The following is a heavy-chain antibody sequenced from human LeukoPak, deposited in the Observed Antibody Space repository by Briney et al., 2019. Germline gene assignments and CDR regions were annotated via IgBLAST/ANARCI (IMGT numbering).Heavy chain of an antibody. CDR2: INHSGST. V-gene: IGHV4-34*01. CDR1: GGSFSGYY. Sequence: ETLSLTCAVYGGSFSGYYWSWIRPPPGKGLEWIGEINHSGSTNYNPSLKSRVTISVDTSKNQFSLKLSSVTAADTAVYYCARARSIAARPDAHNDSSGYYKYYFDYWGQGTPVTVSS. CDR3: ARARSIAARPDAHNDSSGYYKYYFDY. J-gene: IGHJ4*02. D-gene: IGHD3-22*01.